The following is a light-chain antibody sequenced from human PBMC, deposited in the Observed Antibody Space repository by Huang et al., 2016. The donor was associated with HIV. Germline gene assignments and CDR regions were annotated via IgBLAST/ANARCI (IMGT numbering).Light chain of an antibody. CDR1: QGLANY. V-gene: IGKV3-11*01. CDR2: DAS. J-gene: IGKJ4*01. Sequence: EIVLTQSPATLSLSPGERATLSCRASQGLANYLAWYQQKPGQAPRLLIYDASHRATGSPARFSGSGSGTDFTLTISSLEPEDFAVYYCQQRGNWQLTFGGGTKVEIK. CDR3: QQRGNWQLT.